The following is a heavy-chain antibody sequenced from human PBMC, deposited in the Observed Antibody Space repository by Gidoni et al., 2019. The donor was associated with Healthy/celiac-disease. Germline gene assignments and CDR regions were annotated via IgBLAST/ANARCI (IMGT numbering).Heavy chain of an antibody. Sequence: QVQLQESGPGLVKPSQTLSLTCTVSGGSISSGSYYWRWIRQPAGKGLEWIGRIYTSGSTNYNPSLKSRVTISVDTSKNQFSLKLSSVTAADTAVYYCARDRSRACEFDPWGQGTLVTVSS. J-gene: IGHJ5*02. V-gene: IGHV4-61*02. CDR1: GGSISSGSYY. CDR3: ARDRSRACEFDP. D-gene: IGHD2-21*01. CDR2: IYTSGST.